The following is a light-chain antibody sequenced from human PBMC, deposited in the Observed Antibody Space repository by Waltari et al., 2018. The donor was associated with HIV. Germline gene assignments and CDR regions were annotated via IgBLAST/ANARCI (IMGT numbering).Light chain of an antibody. CDR2: DAS. V-gene: IGKV3-11*01. CDR3: QQRSNWPPVT. Sequence: VVLPQPPFTLSLTQGHRATLSCRASQYIVNYLPWYQQNPGQAPRLLIYDASTWASGIPARFSGSGSGTDFTLTISSLEPEDVAVYYCQQRSNWPPVTFGQGTRLEI. CDR1: QYIVNY. J-gene: IGKJ5*01.